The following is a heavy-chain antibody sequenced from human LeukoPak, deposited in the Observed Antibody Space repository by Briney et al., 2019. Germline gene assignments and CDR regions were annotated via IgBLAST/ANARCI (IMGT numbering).Heavy chain of an antibody. CDR1: GYTFTAYC. CDR2: INPNSGGT. CDR3: ARKYYCDSSGYYYDDAFDI. Sequence: VASVKVSCKASGYTFTAYCMHWVRQAPGQGLEWMGRINPNSGGTNYALNFQGRVTMTRDTSISTAYMELSRLRSDDTAVYYCARKYYCDSSGYYYDDAFDIWSQGTMVTVSS. V-gene: IGHV1-2*06. D-gene: IGHD3-22*01. J-gene: IGHJ3*02.